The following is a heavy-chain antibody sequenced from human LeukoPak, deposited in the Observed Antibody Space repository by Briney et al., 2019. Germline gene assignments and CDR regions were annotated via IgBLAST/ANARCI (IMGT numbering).Heavy chain of an antibody. D-gene: IGHD3-9*01. CDR1: GFTFSSYS. Sequence: GGSLRLSCAASGFTFSSYSMNWVRQAPGKGLEWVSSINSNSDYIYYADSVKGRFTISRDNAKNSLFLQMNSLRAEDTAVYYCARAGLLRYFDWTTFADYWGLGTLVTVSS. J-gene: IGHJ4*02. CDR2: INSNSDYI. V-gene: IGHV3-21*01. CDR3: ARAGLLRYFDWTTFADY.